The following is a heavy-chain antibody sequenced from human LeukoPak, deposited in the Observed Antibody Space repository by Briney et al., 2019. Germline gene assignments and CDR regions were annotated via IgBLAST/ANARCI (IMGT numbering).Heavy chain of an antibody. V-gene: IGHV1-2*02. J-gene: IGHJ4*02. CDR1: GYTFTSYG. D-gene: IGHD1-26*01. CDR3: ARDVEEPGDYFDY. CDR2: INPNSGGT. Sequence: ASVKVSCKASGYTFTSYGISWVRQAPGQGLEWMGWINPNSGGTNYAQKFQGRVTMTRDTSISTAYMELSRLRSDDTAVYYCARDVEEPGDYFDYWGQGTLVTVSS.